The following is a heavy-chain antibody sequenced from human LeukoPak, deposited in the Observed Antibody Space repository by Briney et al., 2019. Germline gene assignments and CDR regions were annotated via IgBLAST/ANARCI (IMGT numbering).Heavy chain of an antibody. CDR3: ARGSITGTTTPYDAFDI. CDR1: GFTFSSYA. J-gene: IGHJ3*02. D-gene: IGHD1-20*01. CDR2: ISSNGGST. Sequence: GGSLRLSCAASGFTFSSYAMHWVRQAPGKGLEYVSAISSNGGSTYYANSVKGRFTISRDNSKNTLYLQMNSLRAEDTAVYYCARGSITGTTTPYDAFDIWGQGTMVTVSS. V-gene: IGHV3-64*01.